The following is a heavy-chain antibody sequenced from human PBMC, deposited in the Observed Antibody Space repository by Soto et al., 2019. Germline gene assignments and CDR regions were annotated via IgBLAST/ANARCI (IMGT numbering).Heavy chain of an antibody. V-gene: IGHV4-34*01. CDR1: GGSFSGYY. CDR2: INHSGST. Sequence: QVQLQQWGAGLLKPSETLSLTCAVYGGSFSGYYWSWIRQPPGKGLEWIGEINHSGSTNYNPSLKSRVTISVDTSKNQFSLKLSSVTAADTAVYYCARGLGGSGSYSDYWGQGILVTVSS. D-gene: IGHD3-10*01. J-gene: IGHJ4*02. CDR3: ARGLGGSGSYSDY.